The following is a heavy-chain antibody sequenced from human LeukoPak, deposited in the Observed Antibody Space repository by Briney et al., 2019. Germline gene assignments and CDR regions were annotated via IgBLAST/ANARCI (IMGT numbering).Heavy chain of an antibody. J-gene: IGHJ6*02. Sequence: GGSLRLSCAASGFTFSSYWMHWVRQAPGKGLVWVSRITSYRSRTSYADSVKGRFTISRDNAKNTLYLQMNSLRAEDTAVYYCARVSERTVRGVYYYYYGMDVWGQGTTVTVSS. CDR2: ITSYRSRT. D-gene: IGHD3-10*01. CDR3: ARVSERTVRGVYYYYYGMDV. V-gene: IGHV3-74*01. CDR1: GFTFSSYW.